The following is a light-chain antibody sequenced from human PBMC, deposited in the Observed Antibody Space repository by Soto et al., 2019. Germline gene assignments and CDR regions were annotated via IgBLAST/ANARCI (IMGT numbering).Light chain of an antibody. CDR1: QTINTY. J-gene: IGKJ2*01. CDR3: QQSYITYS. V-gene: IGKV1-39*01. CDR2: AAS. Sequence: DIQMTQSPSSLSASVGDRVIITCRASQTINTYLNWYQVKPGKAPKLLIYAASSLEGGVPSRFSGSGSGTDFILTISSLQPEDFATYYCQQSYITYSFGQGTKLEIK.